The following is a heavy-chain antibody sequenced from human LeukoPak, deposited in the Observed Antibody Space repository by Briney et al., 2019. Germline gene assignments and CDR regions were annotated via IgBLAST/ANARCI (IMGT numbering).Heavy chain of an antibody. CDR3: AKGGRVVVPAAVDY. CDR2: ISSSNI. Sequence: GGSLRLSCAASGFIFSSYSMNWVRQAPGKGLEWVSYISSSNIHYADSVKGRFTISRDNAKNSLFLQMNSLRAEDTAVYYCAKGGRVVVPAAVDYWGQGTLVTVSS. CDR1: GFIFSSYS. J-gene: IGHJ4*02. D-gene: IGHD2-2*01. V-gene: IGHV3-48*01.